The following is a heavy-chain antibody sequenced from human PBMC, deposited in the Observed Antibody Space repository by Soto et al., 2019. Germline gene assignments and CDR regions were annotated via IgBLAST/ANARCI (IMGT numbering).Heavy chain of an antibody. D-gene: IGHD7-27*01. CDR2: IWYDGSNK. CDR1: GFTFSSYG. Sequence: QVQLVESGGGVVQPGRSLRLSCAASGFTFSSYGMNWVRQAPGKGLEWVAVIWYDGSNKYYADSVKGRFTISRDNSKNTLYLQMTILRAEDTAVYYCAVSGDYYYGMDVWGQGTTVNVSS. J-gene: IGHJ6*02. CDR3: AVSGDYYYGMDV. V-gene: IGHV3-33*01.